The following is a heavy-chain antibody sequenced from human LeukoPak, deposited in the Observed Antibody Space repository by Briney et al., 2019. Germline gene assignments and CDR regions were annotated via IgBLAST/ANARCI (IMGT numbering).Heavy chain of an antibody. Sequence: ASVKVSCKASGYTFTGYYMHWVRQAPGQGLEWMGWINPNSGGTNYAQKFQGRVTMTRDTSISTAYMELSRLRSGDTAVYYCARDLYGSGSKGVYYYYGMDVWGQGTTVTVSS. CDR1: GYTFTGYY. V-gene: IGHV1-2*02. CDR2: INPNSGGT. D-gene: IGHD3-10*01. CDR3: ARDLYGSGSKGVYYYYGMDV. J-gene: IGHJ6*02.